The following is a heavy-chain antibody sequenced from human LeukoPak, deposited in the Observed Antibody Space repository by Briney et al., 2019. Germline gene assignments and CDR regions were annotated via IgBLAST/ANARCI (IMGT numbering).Heavy chain of an antibody. Sequence: PSETLSLTCTVSGGSVSSGGYFWGWIRQPPGMGLEWIGSIYYSGSTSYSPSLKSRVTMSVDTSKTQFSLKLSSVTAADTAVYYCASELYDFWSGYQLLHFDYWGQGTLVTVSS. D-gene: IGHD3-3*01. CDR3: ASELYDFWSGYQLLHFDY. CDR1: GGSVSSGGYF. J-gene: IGHJ4*02. CDR2: IYYSGST. V-gene: IGHV4-39*01.